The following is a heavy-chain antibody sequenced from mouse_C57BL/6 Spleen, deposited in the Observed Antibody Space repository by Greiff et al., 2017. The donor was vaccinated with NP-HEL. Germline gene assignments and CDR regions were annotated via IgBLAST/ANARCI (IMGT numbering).Heavy chain of an antibody. CDR2: IHPSDSDT. V-gene: IGHV1-74*01. J-gene: IGHJ2*01. CDR3: AIEWDY. D-gene: IGHD1-3*01. CDR1: GYTFTSYW. Sequence: QVQLQQPGAELVKPGASVKVSCKASGYTFTSYWMHWVKQRPGQGLEWIGRIHPSDSDTNYNQKFKGKATLTVDKSSSTAYLQLSSLAAKDSSVYYCAIEWDYWGKGTTLTVSS.